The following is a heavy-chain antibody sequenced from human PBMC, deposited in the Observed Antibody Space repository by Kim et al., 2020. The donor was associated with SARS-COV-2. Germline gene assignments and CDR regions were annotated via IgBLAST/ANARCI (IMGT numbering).Heavy chain of an antibody. Sequence: SETLSLTCAVYGGSFSGYYWSWIRQPPGKGLEWIGEINHSGSTNYNPSLKSRVTISVDTSKNQFSLKLSSVTAADTAVYYCARESGSSWLPLDYWGQGTLVTVSS. CDR2: INHSGST. CDR1: GGSFSGYY. J-gene: IGHJ4*02. D-gene: IGHD6-13*01. V-gene: IGHV4-34*01. CDR3: ARESGSSWLPLDY.